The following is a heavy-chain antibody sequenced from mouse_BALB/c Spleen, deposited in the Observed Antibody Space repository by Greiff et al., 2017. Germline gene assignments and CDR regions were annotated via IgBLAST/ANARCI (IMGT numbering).Heavy chain of an antibody. V-gene: IGHV1-37*01. J-gene: IGHJ4*01. D-gene: IGHD2-4*01. Sequence: VQLQQSGPELVEPGGSVKISCKASGFSFTGAFMNWVKQSHGKSLEWIGSMYPYNGDTLYNQKFKCKAKLTVYKTSRTAHMWLLSLTSECSAVFICARGGLERAMDYWGQGTSVTVSS. CDR3: ARGGLERAMDY. CDR1: GFSFTGAF. CDR2: MYPYNGDT.